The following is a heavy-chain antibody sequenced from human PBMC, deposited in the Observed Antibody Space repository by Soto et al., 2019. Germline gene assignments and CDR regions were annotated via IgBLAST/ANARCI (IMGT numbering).Heavy chain of an antibody. D-gene: IGHD1-26*01. CDR1: GFTFSRYA. CDR3: AKGKISTTTYTSFDS. CDR2: FSGPGSGT. J-gene: IGHJ5*01. V-gene: IGHV3-23*01. Sequence: QPGGSLRLSCAASGFTFSRYAMSWVRQAPGKGLEWVSTFSGPGSGTYYADSVKGRFTISRDNFKSSLYLQMSSLRAEDTAVYYCAKGKISTTTYTSFDSWGQGTLVTVSS.